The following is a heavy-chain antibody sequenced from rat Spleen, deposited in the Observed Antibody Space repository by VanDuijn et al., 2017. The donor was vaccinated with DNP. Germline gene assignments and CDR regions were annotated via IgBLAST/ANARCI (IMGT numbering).Heavy chain of an antibody. CDR2: IGSPAYAP. J-gene: IGHJ2*01. CDR3: VRWNSGHFDY. Sequence: EVQLVESGGGLVQPGRSLKLSCAASGFTFSAYYMAWVRQAPANGLEWVAYIGSPAYAPYYTDSVKGRFAISRDNAKSTLYLQMNSLRSEDMATYYCVRWNSGHFDYWGQGVMVTVSS. CDR1: GFTFSAYY. D-gene: IGHD4-3*01. V-gene: IGHV5-27*01.